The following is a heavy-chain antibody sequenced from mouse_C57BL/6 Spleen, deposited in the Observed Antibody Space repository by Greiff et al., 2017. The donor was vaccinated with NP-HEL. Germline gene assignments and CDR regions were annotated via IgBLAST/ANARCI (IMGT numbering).Heavy chain of an antibody. CDR2: ISDGGSYT. J-gene: IGHJ4*01. CDR1: GFTFSSYA. Sequence: EVKLVESGGGLVKPGGSLKLSCAASGFTFSSYAMSWVRQTPEKRLEWVATISDGGSYTYYPDNVKGRFTISRDNAKNNLYLQMSHLKSEDTAMYYCARDGSTGDAMDYWGQGTSVTVSS. D-gene: IGHD1-1*01. V-gene: IGHV5-4*01. CDR3: ARDGSTGDAMDY.